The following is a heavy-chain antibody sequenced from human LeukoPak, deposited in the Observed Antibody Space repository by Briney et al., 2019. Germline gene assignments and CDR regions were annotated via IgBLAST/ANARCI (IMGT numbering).Heavy chain of an antibody. CDR1: EGTFSSYA. CDR2: IIPIFGTA. CDR3: ARNYDFWSGSTRYYYMDV. Sequence: SVKVSCKASEGTFSSYAISWVRQAPGQGLEWMGGIIPIFGTANYAQKFQGRVTITTDESTSTAYMELSSLRSEDTAVYYCARNYDFWSGSTRYYYMDVWGKGTTVTVSS. V-gene: IGHV1-69*05. J-gene: IGHJ6*03. D-gene: IGHD3-3*01.